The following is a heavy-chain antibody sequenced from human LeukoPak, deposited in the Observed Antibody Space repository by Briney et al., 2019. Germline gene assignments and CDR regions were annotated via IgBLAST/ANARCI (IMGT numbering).Heavy chain of an antibody. J-gene: IGHJ3*02. Sequence: PGGSLRLSCAVSGFTFSFYGMSWVRQAPGKGLEWVSYISSSGSTIYYADSVKGRFTISRDNAKNSLYLQMNSLRAEDTAVYYCAGGHIVVVTDAFDIWGQGTMVTVSS. CDR2: ISSSGSTI. CDR1: GFTFSFYG. D-gene: IGHD2-21*02. CDR3: AGGHIVVVTDAFDI. V-gene: IGHV3-11*01.